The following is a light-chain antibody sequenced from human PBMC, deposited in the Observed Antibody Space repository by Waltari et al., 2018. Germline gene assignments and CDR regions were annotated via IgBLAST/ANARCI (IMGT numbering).Light chain of an antibody. CDR1: QSVSSY. J-gene: IGKJ4*01. Sequence: PATLSLSPGERATLSCRASQSVSSYLAWYQQKPGQAPRLLIYDASNRATGIPARFSGSGSGTDFTLTISSLEPEDFAVYYCQQRSNLLTFGGGTKVEIK. CDR3: QQRSNLLT. V-gene: IGKV3-11*01. CDR2: DAS.